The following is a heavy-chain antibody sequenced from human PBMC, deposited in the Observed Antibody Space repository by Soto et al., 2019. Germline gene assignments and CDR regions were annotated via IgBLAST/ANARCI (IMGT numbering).Heavy chain of an antibody. V-gene: IGHV1-24*01. CDR3: ATDRITMIVVAQGGYAFDI. D-gene: IGHD3-22*01. CDR2: FDPEDGET. J-gene: IGHJ3*02. CDR1: GYTLTELS. Sequence: ASVKVSCKVSGYTLTELSMHWVRQAPGKGLEWMGGFDPEDGETIYAQKFQGRVTMTEDTSTDTAYMELSSLRSEDTAVYYCATDRITMIVVAQGGYAFDIWGQGTMVTVSS.